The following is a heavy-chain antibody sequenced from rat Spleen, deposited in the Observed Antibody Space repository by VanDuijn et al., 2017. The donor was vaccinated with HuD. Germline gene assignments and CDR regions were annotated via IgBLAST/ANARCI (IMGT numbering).Heavy chain of an antibody. J-gene: IGHJ4*01. CDR2: ISYDGSST. CDR3: TTALYVMDA. V-gene: IGHV5-29*01. CDR1: GFTFSNYG. Sequence: EVQLVESGGGLVQPGRSLKLSCAASGFTFSNYGMAWVRQAPTKGLEWVATISYDGSSTYYRDSVKGRFTISRDNAKSTLYLQMDSLRSEDTASYYCTTALYVMDAWGQGASVTVSS.